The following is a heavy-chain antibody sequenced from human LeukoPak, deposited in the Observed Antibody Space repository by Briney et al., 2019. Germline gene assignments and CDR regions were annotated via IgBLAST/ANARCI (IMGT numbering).Heavy chain of an antibody. V-gene: IGHV3-30-3*01. CDR1: GFAFSTYA. D-gene: IGHD6-13*01. Sequence: GGSLRLSCAASGFAFSTYAMHWVRQGPGKGLEWVALVSYDGGSKYYADSVKGRITISRDNSKNTLHLQMNSLRSEDTGVYYCARVKGGKAAAGNYFDYWGQGTLVTVSS. J-gene: IGHJ4*02. CDR3: ARVKGGKAAAGNYFDY. CDR2: VSYDGGSK.